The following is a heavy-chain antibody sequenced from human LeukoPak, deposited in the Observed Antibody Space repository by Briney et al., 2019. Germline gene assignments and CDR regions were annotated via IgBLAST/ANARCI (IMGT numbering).Heavy chain of an antibody. CDR2: IYYSGST. V-gene: IGHV4-59*08. D-gene: IGHD4-11*01. CDR1: GGSISSYY. CDR3: ARSWGVYSNYPALDC. J-gene: IGHJ4*02. Sequence: SETLSLTCTVSGGSISSYYWSWIRQPPGKGLEWIGYIYYSGSTNYNPSLKSRVTISVDTSKNQFSLKLSSVTAADTAVYYCARSWGVYSNYPALDCWGQGTLVTVSS.